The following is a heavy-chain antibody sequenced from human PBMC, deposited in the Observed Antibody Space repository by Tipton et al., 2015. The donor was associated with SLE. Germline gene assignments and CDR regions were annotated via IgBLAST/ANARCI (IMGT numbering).Heavy chain of an antibody. J-gene: IGHJ4*02. Sequence: SGFTFSSYGMHWVRQAPGKGLEWVAFIRYDGSNKYYADSVKGRFTISRDNSKNTLYLQMNSLRAEDTAVYYCAKGGAANFDYWGQGTLVTVSS. CDR1: GFTFSSYG. V-gene: IGHV3-30*02. CDR3: AKGGAANFDY. CDR2: IRYDGSNK. D-gene: IGHD6-13*01.